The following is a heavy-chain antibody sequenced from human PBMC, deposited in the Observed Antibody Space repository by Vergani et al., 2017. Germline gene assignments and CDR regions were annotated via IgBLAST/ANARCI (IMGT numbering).Heavy chain of an antibody. CDR2: IRCSGVST. D-gene: IGHD5-12*01. J-gene: IGHJ6*02. V-gene: IGHV3-23*01. Sequence: EVQLLESGGDLVQPGGSLRLSCAASGFTFNHYAMNWVRQAPGKGLEWVSGIRCSGVSTYYAGSVKGRFTISRDSSKNTLYLQMNSLSAGDTAVYYCAKANPRNSGYDYLYYYHAMDVWGQGTTVTVSS. CDR3: AKANPRNSGYDYLYYYHAMDV. CDR1: GFTFNHYA.